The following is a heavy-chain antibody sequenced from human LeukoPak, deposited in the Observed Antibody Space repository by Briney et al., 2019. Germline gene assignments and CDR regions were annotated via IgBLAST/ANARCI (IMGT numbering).Heavy chain of an antibody. CDR3: ARDVKPYSYDLPPFDY. J-gene: IGHJ4*02. CDR2: ISHDGSNK. V-gene: IGHV3-30-3*01. CDR1: GFTFSSYA. Sequence: GGSLRLSCAASGFTFSSYAMHWVRQAPGKGLEWVAVISHDGSNKYHADSVKGRFTISRDNSKNTLYLQMNSLRGEDTDMYYCARDVKPYSYDLPPFDYWGQGTLVTVSS. D-gene: IGHD5-18*01.